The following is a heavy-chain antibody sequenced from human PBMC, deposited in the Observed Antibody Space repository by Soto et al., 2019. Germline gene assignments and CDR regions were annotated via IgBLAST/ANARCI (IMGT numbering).Heavy chain of an antibody. CDR2: INAGNGNT. CDR3: ARGPGGPDGPGDY. Sequence: QVQLVQSGAEVKKPGAPGKVSCKASGYTFTSYAMHWVRQAPGQRLEWMGWINAGNGNTKYSQKFQGRVTITRDTSASTAYMELSSLRSEDTAVYYCARGPGGPDGPGDYWGQGTLVTVSS. D-gene: IGHD2-15*01. V-gene: IGHV1-3*01. CDR1: GYTFTSYA. J-gene: IGHJ4*02.